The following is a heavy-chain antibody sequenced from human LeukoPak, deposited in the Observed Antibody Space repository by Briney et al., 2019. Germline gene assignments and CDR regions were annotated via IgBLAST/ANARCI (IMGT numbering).Heavy chain of an antibody. CDR3: ARAVDVADY. CDR2: IKEDESAK. CDR1: GFTFSSHW. J-gene: IGHJ4*02. V-gene: IGHV3-7*01. D-gene: IGHD3-16*01. Sequence: GGSLRLSCVGSGFTFSSHWMSWVRQAPGKGLEWVANIKEDESAKFYLDSVKGRFTISRDNARNSVYLQMNSLRVEDTAVYYCARAVDVADYWGQGTLVTVSS.